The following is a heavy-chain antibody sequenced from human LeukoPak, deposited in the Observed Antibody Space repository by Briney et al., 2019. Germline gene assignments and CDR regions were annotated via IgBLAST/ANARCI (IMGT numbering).Heavy chain of an antibody. CDR3: AVAYYYDSNPEGY. Sequence: GGSLRLSCAASGFTVSSTYMSWVRQAPGKGLEWVSVIESGGRTYYADSVKGRFTISRDNSKNTLYLQMNSLRAEDTAVYYCAVAYYYDSNPEGYWGQGTLVTVSS. CDR1: GFTVSSTY. D-gene: IGHD3-22*01. CDR2: IESGGRT. V-gene: IGHV3-66*02. J-gene: IGHJ4*02.